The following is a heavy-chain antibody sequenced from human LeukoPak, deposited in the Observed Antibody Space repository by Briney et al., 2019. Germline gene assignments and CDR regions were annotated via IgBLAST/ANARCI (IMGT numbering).Heavy chain of an antibody. CDR3: AKDAERGFDFSNSLQS. CDR2: IWNDGSDK. V-gene: IGHV3-33*06. CDR1: GFTFSHYA. J-gene: IGHJ4*02. D-gene: IGHD4-11*01. Sequence: PGGSLRLSCTTSGFTFSHYAMHWVRQAPGKGLEWVAVIWNDGSDKYYGDSVKGRFTISRDNSKKTVYLQLSSLRVEDTAVYYCAKDAERGFDFSNSLQSWGQGTPVTVSS.